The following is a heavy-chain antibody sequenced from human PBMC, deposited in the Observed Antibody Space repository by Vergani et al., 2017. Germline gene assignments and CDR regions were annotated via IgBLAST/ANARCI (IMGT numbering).Heavy chain of an antibody. CDR1: GGTFSSYA. Sequence: QVQLVQSGAEVKKPGSSVKVSCKASGGTFSSYAISWVRQAPGQGLEWMGGIIPIFGTANYAQKFQGRVTSTADESTSTAYMELSSLRSEDTAVYYCAREIVVVPAAIRYMDVWGKGTTVTVSS. CDR2: IIPIFGTA. V-gene: IGHV1-69*01. J-gene: IGHJ6*03. D-gene: IGHD2-2*01. CDR3: AREIVVVPAAIRYMDV.